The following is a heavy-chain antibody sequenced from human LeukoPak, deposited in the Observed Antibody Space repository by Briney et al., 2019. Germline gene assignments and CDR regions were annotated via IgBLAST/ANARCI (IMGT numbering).Heavy chain of an antibody. CDR2: IKEDGSEK. CDR1: GFTFSNYW. V-gene: IGHV3-7*01. CDR3: ARDCGPMI. Sequence: GGSLRLSCAAYGFTFSNYWMTWVRQAPGKGLEWVANIKEDGSEKFYVDSVRGRFTISRDNAKYSLYLQMNSLRAEDTAVYYCARDCGPMIWGQGTLVTVSS. D-gene: IGHD3-22*01. J-gene: IGHJ4*02.